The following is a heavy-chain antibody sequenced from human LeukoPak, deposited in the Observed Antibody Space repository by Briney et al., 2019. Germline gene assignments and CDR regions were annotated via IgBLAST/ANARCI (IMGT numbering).Heavy chain of an antibody. Sequence: ASVKVSCKASGYTFTGYYMHWVRQAPGQGLEWMGWINPNSGGTNYAQKFQGRVTTTRDTSISTAYMELSRLRSDDTAVYYCARVRSIAARRSNDNWSDPWGQGTLVTVSS. V-gene: IGHV1-2*02. CDR2: INPNSGGT. CDR3: ARVRSIAARRSNDNWSDP. J-gene: IGHJ5*02. CDR1: GYTFTGYY. D-gene: IGHD6-6*01.